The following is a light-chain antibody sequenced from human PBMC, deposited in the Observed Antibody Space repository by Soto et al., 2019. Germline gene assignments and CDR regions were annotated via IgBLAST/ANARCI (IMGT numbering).Light chain of an antibody. Sequence: EILVTQSPATLSASPGERVTLSCRASHFVSSTLAWYQQRPGQVPRLLIYDTSTRAPGISARFSGSGSGTEFTLTISSLQSEDFAVYYCQEYIHWPPGMLGLGTKVDIK. J-gene: IGKJ1*01. V-gene: IGKV3-15*01. CDR2: DTS. CDR3: QEYIHWPPGM. CDR1: HFVSST.